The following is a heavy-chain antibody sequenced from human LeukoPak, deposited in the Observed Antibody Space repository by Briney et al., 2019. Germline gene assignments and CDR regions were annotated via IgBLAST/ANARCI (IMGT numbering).Heavy chain of an antibody. Sequence: GGSLRLSCAASRFTFRNYGMHWVRQAPGKGLGWVAVIWYDGSNELYADSVKGRFTISRDNSKNTVYLQINSLRVEDTAVYYCARDRNWGKNNWHLDLWGRGTLVSVSS. CDR1: RFTFRNYG. V-gene: IGHV3-33*01. CDR3: ARDRNWGKNNWHLDL. D-gene: IGHD7-27*01. J-gene: IGHJ2*01. CDR2: IWYDGSNE.